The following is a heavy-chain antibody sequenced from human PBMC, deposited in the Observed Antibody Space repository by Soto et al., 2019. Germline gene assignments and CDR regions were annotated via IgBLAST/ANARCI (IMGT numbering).Heavy chain of an antibody. Sequence: QVQLVQSGAEVKKPGSSVKVSCKASGGTFSNYAISWVRQAPGQGLEWMGGIIPIFGAAYYAQKFQGRVTTTADESTTTAYMELRSLGSEDTAVYYCARVGPSYTPGGGSRYSFDYGGQGTLFTVSS. CDR3: ARVGPSYTPGGGSRYSFDY. D-gene: IGHD2-15*01. CDR1: GGTFSNYA. J-gene: IGHJ4*02. CDR2: IIPIFGAA. V-gene: IGHV1-69*01.